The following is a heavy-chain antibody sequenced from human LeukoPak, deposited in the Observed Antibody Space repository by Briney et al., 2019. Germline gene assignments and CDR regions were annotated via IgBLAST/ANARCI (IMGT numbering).Heavy chain of an antibody. CDR2: INHSGST. CDR1: GGSFSGYY. D-gene: IGHD3-9*01. J-gene: IGHJ4*02. Sequence: SETLSLTCAVYGGSFSGYYWSWIRQPPGKGLEWIGEINHSGSTNYNPSLKSRVTISVDTSKNQFSLKLSSVTAADTAVYYCARLATYYDILTGYRPNYFDYWGQGTLVTVSS. V-gene: IGHV4-34*01. CDR3: ARLATYYDILTGYRPNYFDY.